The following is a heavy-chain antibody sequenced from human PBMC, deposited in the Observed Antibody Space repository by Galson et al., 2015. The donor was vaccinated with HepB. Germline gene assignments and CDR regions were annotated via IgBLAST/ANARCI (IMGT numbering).Heavy chain of an antibody. D-gene: IGHD2-15*01. CDR1: GFSFSHAW. CDR2: IKDTTDGGTT. CDR3: TTDLFSKDIVVVVAAPGDFDY. J-gene: IGHJ4*02. Sequence: SLRLSCAASGFSFSHAWMNWVRQAPGKGLEWVGRIKDTTDGGTTDYAAPVKGRFTISRDDSKNTLYLQMNSLKTEDTAVYYCTTDLFSKDIVVVVAAPGDFDYWGQGTLVTVSS. V-gene: IGHV3-15*01.